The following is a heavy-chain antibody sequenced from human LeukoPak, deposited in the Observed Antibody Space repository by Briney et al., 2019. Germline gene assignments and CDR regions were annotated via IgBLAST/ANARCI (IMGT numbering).Heavy chain of an antibody. D-gene: IGHD1-26*01. CDR1: GASISSGGYY. CDR3: ARLVDLDSGSYYFDY. J-gene: IGHJ4*02. V-gene: IGHV4-31*03. Sequence: SETLSLTCSVSGASISSGGYYWSWIRQHPGKGLEWIGYIYYSGSTYYNPSLKSRLIISVDTSKNQFSLKLSSVPAADTAVYYCARLVDLDSGSYYFDYWGQGTLVTVSS. CDR2: IYYSGST.